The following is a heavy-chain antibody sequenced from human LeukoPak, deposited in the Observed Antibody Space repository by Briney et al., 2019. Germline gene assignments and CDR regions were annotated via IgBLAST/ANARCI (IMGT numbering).Heavy chain of an antibody. CDR3: AKVRSPSSGWGYSWFDP. D-gene: IGHD6-19*01. CDR2: ISLSGLT. J-gene: IGHJ5*02. V-gene: IGHV4-4*02. CDR1: GGSITSTNW. Sequence: SGTLSLTCGVSGGSITSTNWWSWVRQPPGQGLEWIGEISLSGLTNYNPSLKSRVTMALDKSKNHLSLNLTSVTAADTAVYYCAKVRSPSSGWGYSWFDPWGQGTLVTVSS.